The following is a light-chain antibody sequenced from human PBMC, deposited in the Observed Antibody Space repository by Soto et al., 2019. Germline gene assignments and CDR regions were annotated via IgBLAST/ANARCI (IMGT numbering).Light chain of an antibody. CDR2: GAS. Sequence: EIVLTKSAGTLSLSPGESATLTCKASQSVSTYLAGYQQKPGQAPRLLLYGASTRATGIPARFSGSGSGTEFTLTISSLQSEDFAVYYCQQYGYSLWTFGRGTKVDI. CDR1: QSVSTY. J-gene: IGKJ1*01. V-gene: IGKV3-15*01. CDR3: QQYGYSLWT.